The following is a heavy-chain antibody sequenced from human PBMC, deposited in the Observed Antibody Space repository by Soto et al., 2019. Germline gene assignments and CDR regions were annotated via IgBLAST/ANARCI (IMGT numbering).Heavy chain of an antibody. D-gene: IGHD5-12*01. Sequence: QVQLVESGGGVVQPGRSLRLSCAASGFTFSSYAMHWVRQAPGKGLEWVAVISYDGSNKYYADSVKGRFTISRDNSKNTLYLQMNSLRAEDTAVYYCARELSTRAILRVGMDVWGQGTTVTVSS. J-gene: IGHJ6*02. CDR3: ARELSTRAILRVGMDV. CDR2: ISYDGSNK. V-gene: IGHV3-30-3*01. CDR1: GFTFSSYA.